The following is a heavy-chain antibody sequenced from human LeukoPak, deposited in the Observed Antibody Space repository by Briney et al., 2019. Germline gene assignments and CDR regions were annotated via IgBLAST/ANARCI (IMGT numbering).Heavy chain of an antibody. V-gene: IGHV1-18*01. Sequence: SVKVSCKASVYTFTIYGISWVRQPPRQGLEWMGLINTYNCNTNNSHKLQGRVTMTADTSTSTAYMERRSRGSDDTAVYYCGRDLGAMVPGYWGQGTLVTVSS. CDR1: VYTFTIYG. D-gene: IGHD3-10*01. CDR3: GRDLGAMVPGY. J-gene: IGHJ4*02. CDR2: INTYNCNT.